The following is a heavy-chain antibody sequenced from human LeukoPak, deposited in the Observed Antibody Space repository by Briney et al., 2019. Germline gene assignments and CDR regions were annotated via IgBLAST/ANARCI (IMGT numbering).Heavy chain of an antibody. CDR1: GGSIRSSNW. J-gene: IGHJ4*02. CDR2: IYHSGST. V-gene: IGHV4-4*02. CDR3: ARRQIRIAARGEIDY. Sequence: SETLSLTYGVSGGSIRSSNWWSWVRQPPGKGLEWIGEIYHSGSTNYNPSLKSRVTISVDKSKNQFSLKLSSVTAADTAAYYCARRQIRIAARGEIDYWGQGTLVTVSS. D-gene: IGHD6-6*01.